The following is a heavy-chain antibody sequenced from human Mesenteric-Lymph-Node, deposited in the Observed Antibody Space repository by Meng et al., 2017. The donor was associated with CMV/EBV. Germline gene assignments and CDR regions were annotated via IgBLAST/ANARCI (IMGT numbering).Heavy chain of an antibody. CDR2: ISSSGGTI. CDR1: GFTFTDYY. V-gene: IGHV3-11*01. Sequence: SGFTFTDYYMTWIRQAPGKGLEWLSYISSSGGTIYYADSVKGRFTISRDNAKNSLYLQMKSLRAEDTAVYYCARGDDYGDHDYFDYWGQGTLVTVSS. D-gene: IGHD4-17*01. J-gene: IGHJ4*02. CDR3: ARGDDYGDHDYFDY.